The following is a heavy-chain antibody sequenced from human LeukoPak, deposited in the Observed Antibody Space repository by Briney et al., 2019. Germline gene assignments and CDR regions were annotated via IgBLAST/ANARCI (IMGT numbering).Heavy chain of an antibody. V-gene: IGHV3-48*03. Sequence: GGSLRLSCAATGFAFSAYEMNWVRQAPGKGLEWVAYSSGSDTTTYYADSVKGRFVISRDNARSTLYLQMNSLRAEDTALYYCKTLGYHLDSWGQGTLVTVSS. CDR3: KTLGYHLDS. D-gene: IGHD3-22*01. J-gene: IGHJ4*02. CDR2: SSGSDTTT. CDR1: GFAFSAYE.